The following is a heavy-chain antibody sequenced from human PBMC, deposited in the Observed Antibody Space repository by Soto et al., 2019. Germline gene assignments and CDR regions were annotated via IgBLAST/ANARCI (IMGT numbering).Heavy chain of an antibody. Sequence: QVQLVQSGAEVKKPGSSVKVSCKASGGTFSSYAISWVRQAPGQGLEWMGGIIPIFGTANYAQKFQGRVRITADESTSTAYMELSSLRSEDTAVYYCARDRDIVVVVAATRNYYYGMDVWGQGTTVTVSS. CDR1: GGTFSSYA. CDR2: IIPIFGTA. D-gene: IGHD2-15*01. V-gene: IGHV1-69*01. J-gene: IGHJ6*02. CDR3: ARDRDIVVVVAATRNYYYGMDV.